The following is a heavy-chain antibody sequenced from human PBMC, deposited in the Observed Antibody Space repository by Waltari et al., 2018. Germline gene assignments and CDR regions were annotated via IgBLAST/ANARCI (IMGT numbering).Heavy chain of an antibody. CDR3: ARVGGNFRSLDN. J-gene: IGHJ4*02. Sequence: QVHLQESGPGLVKPSETLSLTCAVSGYSISFSSAYCWGWIRQPPGKGLEWIGGIYLSGTTYYNPSLKSRITMSVDTANNQFSLKLSSVTAADTAVYFCARVGGNFRSLDNWGQGTLVTVSS. CDR2: IYLSGTT. D-gene: IGHD3-16*02. V-gene: IGHV4-38-2*01. CDR1: GYSISFSSAYC.